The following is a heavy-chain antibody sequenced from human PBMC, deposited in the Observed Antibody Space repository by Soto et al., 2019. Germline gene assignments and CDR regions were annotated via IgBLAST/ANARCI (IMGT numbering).Heavy chain of an antibody. Sequence: SETLSLTCTVSGGSLISYYWSWILQPPGKGLEWIGCIYYSGSSNYNPSLESRVTISVDTSKNQFSLKLSSVTAADTAVFYCGRDRGGFFYVSRRRAAFDFWGQGTMVTGSS. J-gene: IGHJ3*01. CDR1: GGSLISYY. CDR2: IYYSGSS. V-gene: IGHV4-59*01. CDR3: GRDRGGFFYVSRRRAAFDF. D-gene: IGHD3-22*01.